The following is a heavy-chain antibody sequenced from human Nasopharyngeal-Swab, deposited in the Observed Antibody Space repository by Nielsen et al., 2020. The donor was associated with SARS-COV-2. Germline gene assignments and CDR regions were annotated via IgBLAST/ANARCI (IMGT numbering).Heavy chain of an antibody. V-gene: IGHV3-33*01. Sequence: GESLKISCAASGFTFSSYGMHWVRQAPGKGLEWVAVIWYDGSNKYYADSVKGRFTISRDNSKNTLYLQMNSLRAEDTAVYYRAGELLPNYYGMDVWGQGTTVTVSS. CDR3: AGELLPNYYGMDV. J-gene: IGHJ6*02. CDR2: IWYDGSNK. CDR1: GFTFSSYG.